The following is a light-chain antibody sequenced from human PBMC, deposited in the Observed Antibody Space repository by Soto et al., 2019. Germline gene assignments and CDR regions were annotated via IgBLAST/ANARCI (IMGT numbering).Light chain of an antibody. CDR1: SSDVGSHNL. V-gene: IGLV2-23*01. Sequence: QSALTQPASVSGSPGQSITISCTGTSSDVGSHNLVSWYQQHPGKAPKLMIYEGSKRPSGVSNRFSGSKSGNTASLTISGLQAEDEADYYCCSYAGSSSLVFGGGTKLTFL. CDR3: CSYAGSSSLV. CDR2: EGS. J-gene: IGLJ3*02.